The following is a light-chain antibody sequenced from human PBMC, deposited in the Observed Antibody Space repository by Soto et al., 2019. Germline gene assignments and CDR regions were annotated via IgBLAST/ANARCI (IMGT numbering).Light chain of an antibody. CDR2: DVG. CDR1: SSDVGGYNY. V-gene: IGLV2-14*01. Sequence: SALTQPASVSGSPGQSITISFTGTSSDVGGYNYVSWYQQHPGKAPKLMIYDVGNRPSGVSNRFSGSKSGNTASLTISGLQAEDEADYYCNSYTSSSSLYVFGTGTKVTVL. CDR3: NSYTSSSSLYV. J-gene: IGLJ1*01.